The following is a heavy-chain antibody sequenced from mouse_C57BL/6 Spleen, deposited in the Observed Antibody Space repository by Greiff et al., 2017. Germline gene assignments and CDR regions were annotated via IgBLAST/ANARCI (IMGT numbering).Heavy chain of an antibody. D-gene: IGHD3-2*01. CDR2: ILPGSGST. J-gene: IGHJ2*01. CDR1: GYTFTGYW. V-gene: IGHV1-9*01. Sequence: VKLMESGAELMKPGASVTLSCKATGYTFTGYWIEWVQQRPGHGLEWIGEILPGSGSTNYNEKFKGKATLTEDTSSNTAYMQLSSLTTEDSAIEYCASSRQRLDYWGQGTTLTVSS. CDR3: ASSRQRLDY.